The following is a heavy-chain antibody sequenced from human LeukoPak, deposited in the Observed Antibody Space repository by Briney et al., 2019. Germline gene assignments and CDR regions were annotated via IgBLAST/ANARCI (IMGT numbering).Heavy chain of an antibody. CDR3: ARDYGDYFDY. CDR1: GFSFDSYR. D-gene: IGHD3-10*01. CDR2: ITPDGSDT. Sequence: GGSLRLSCAASGFSFDSYRMHWVRQVPGKGLVWVSRITPDGSDTTYADSVRGRFTISSDNAKSTLYLQMNSLRADDTAVYYCARDYGDYFDYWGQGSLVTVSS. V-gene: IGHV3-74*01. J-gene: IGHJ4*02.